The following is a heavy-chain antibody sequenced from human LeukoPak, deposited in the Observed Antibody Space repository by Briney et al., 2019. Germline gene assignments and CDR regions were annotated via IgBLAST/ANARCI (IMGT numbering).Heavy chain of an antibody. V-gene: IGHV4-38-2*02. CDR1: GYSISSGYY. J-gene: IGHJ3*02. Sequence: AETLSLTCTVSGYSISSGYYWGGIRQRPGKGLKWIGNNYHSGSTYYNPSLKSRVTISVDTSKNQFSLKLSSVTAADTAVYYCARDLLRRHCGGDCYNAFDIWGQGTMVTVS. D-gene: IGHD2-21*02. CDR3: ARDLLRRHCGGDCYNAFDI. CDR2: NYHSGST.